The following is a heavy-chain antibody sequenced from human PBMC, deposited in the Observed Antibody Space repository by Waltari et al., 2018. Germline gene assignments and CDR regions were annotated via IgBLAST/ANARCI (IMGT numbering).Heavy chain of an antibody. J-gene: IGHJ4*02. V-gene: IGHV4-39*07. Sequence: QLQLQESGPGLVKPSETLSLTCTVSGGSISSSSYYWGWIRQPPGKGLEWIGSIYYSGSTYDNPSLKSRVTISVDTSKNQFSLKLSSVTAADTAVYYCARSYYDFWSGPVGYWGQGTLVTVSS. CDR3: ARSYYDFWSGPVGY. CDR1: GGSISSSSYY. CDR2: IYYSGST. D-gene: IGHD3-3*01.